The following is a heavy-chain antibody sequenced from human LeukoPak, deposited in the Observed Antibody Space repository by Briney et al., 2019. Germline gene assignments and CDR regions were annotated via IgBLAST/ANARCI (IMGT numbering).Heavy chain of an antibody. J-gene: IGHJ4*02. D-gene: IGHD5-12*01. Sequence: PGGSLRLSCAASGFTFNIFAVNWVRQASGRGLEWVSTISGSGISTYYADSVKGRFTISRDNSKNTLYLQINSLRAEDTAVYFCAKDQHGYDKPIDYWGQGTLVTVSS. CDR1: GFTFNIFA. CDR3: AKDQHGYDKPIDY. CDR2: ISGSGIST. V-gene: IGHV3-23*01.